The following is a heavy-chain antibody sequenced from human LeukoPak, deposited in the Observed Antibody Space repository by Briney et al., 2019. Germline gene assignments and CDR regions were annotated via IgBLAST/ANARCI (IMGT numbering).Heavy chain of an antibody. J-gene: IGHJ4*02. V-gene: IGHV3-30*02. CDR2: IRYDGSNK. Sequence: GGSLRLSCAASGFTFSSYGMHWVRQAPGKGLEWVAFIRYDGSNKYYADSVKGRFTISRDNSKNTLYLQMNSLRAEDTAVYYCAKRVQATYYFDYWGQGTLVTVSS. CDR1: GFTFSSYG. D-gene: IGHD4/OR15-4a*01. CDR3: AKRVQATYYFDY.